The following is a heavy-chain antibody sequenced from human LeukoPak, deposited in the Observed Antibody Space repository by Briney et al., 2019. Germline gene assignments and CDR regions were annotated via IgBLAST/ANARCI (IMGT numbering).Heavy chain of an antibody. V-gene: IGHV3-23*01. CDR1: GITFSDFA. J-gene: IGHJ6*03. Sequence: GGSLRLSCEASGITFSDFAMNWVRQAPGKGLEWVSANSDGGSSTYYADSVKGRFSISRDNSKSTLLLQMNSLRAEDSAIYYCVKLRRFLDTTESNYMDVWGKGTTVTVSS. D-gene: IGHD3/OR15-3a*01. CDR3: VKLRRFLDTTESNYMDV. CDR2: NSDGGSST.